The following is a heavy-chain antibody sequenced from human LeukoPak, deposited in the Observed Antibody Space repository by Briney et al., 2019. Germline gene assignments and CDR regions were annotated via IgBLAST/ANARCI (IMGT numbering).Heavy chain of an antibody. J-gene: IGHJ4*02. CDR2: IYTSGST. V-gene: IGHV4-4*09. Sequence: PSETLSLTCAVYGGSFSGYYWSWIRQPPGKGLEWIGYIYTSGSTNYNPSLKSRVTISVDTSKNQFSLKLSSVTAADTAVYYCARQDYEGTFDYWGQGTLVTVSS. CDR1: GGSFSGYY. D-gene: IGHD3-16*01. CDR3: ARQDYEGTFDY.